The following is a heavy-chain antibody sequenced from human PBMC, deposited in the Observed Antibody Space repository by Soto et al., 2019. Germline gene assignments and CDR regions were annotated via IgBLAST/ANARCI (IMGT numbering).Heavy chain of an antibody. V-gene: IGHV4-61*01. CDR1: GGSVSSGSYY. Sequence: SETLSLTCTVSGGSVSSGSYYWSWIRQPPGKGLEWIGYIYYSGSTNYNPSLKSRVTISVDTSKNQFSLKLSSVTAADTAVYYCARSLLLGWELRHLKFQHWGQGTLVTVSS. J-gene: IGHJ1*01. CDR3: ARSLLLGWELRHLKFQH. CDR2: IYYSGST. D-gene: IGHD2-15*01.